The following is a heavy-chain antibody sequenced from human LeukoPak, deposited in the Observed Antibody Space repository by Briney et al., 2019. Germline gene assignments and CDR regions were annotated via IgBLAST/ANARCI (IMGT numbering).Heavy chain of an antibody. CDR1: GGSFSGYY. Sequence: SGTLSLTCAVYGGSFSGYYWSWIRQPPGKGLEWIGEINHSGSTNYNPSLKSRVTISVDTSKNQFSLKLSSVTAADTAVYYCAISVSGIAAAGGLDPWGQGTLVTVSS. J-gene: IGHJ5*02. D-gene: IGHD6-13*01. CDR2: INHSGST. CDR3: AISVSGIAAAGGLDP. V-gene: IGHV4-34*01.